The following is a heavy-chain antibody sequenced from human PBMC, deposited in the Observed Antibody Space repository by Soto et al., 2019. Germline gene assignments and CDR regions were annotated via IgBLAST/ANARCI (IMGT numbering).Heavy chain of an antibody. D-gene: IGHD6-19*01. CDR3: VKGEQWLVRGGYFDY. CDR1: GFTFSDYG. Sequence: QVQLVESGGGVVQPGRSLRLSCAASGFTFSDYGMHWVRQAPGKGLEWVAVISYHGSNAYYADSVKGRFTISRDNPMDTLDLQMSSLRTEDMAVYYCVKGEQWLVRGGYFDYWGQGTLVTVTS. J-gene: IGHJ4*02. V-gene: IGHV3-30*18. CDR2: ISYHGSNA.